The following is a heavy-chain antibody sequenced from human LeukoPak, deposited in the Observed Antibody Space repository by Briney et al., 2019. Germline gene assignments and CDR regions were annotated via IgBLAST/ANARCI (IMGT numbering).Heavy chain of an antibody. CDR3: AKNDGNIWQPHS. Sequence: PGGSLRLSCSTSGFTFSNFVVQWVRQTPGKGLEYVSVISTDGSQYYPDSVKGRFTIFRDNSKNTLYLQMNSLRPEDTAIYYCAKNDGNIWQPHSWGQGTLVTVSS. CDR2: ISTDGSQ. J-gene: IGHJ4*02. V-gene: IGHV3-64D*06. CDR1: GFTFSNFV.